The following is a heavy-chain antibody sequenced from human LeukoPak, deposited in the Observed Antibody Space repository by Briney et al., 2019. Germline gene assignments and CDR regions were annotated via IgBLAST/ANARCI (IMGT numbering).Heavy chain of an antibody. CDR3: PRVRRLEYGSGSVSHY. V-gene: IGHV1-18*01. Sequence: GASVTVSFKSSLYTFTNYRISWVGQAPGQGREGMGWISAYNGNTNYAHKLQDRVTMTTHRSPNTPYIELRRLRSDDTDGYFFPRVRRLEYGSGSVSHYWGEGTLVTV. D-gene: IGHD3-10*01. CDR2: ISAYNGNT. CDR1: LYTFTNYR. J-gene: IGHJ4*02.